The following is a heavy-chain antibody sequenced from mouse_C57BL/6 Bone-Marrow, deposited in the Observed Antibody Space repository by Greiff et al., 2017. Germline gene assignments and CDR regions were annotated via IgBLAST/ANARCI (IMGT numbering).Heavy chain of an antibody. V-gene: IGHV1-26*01. Sequence: VQLQQSGPELVKPGALVKISCKASGYTFTDYYMNWVKQSHGKSLEWIGDINPNNGGTSYNQKFKGKATLTVDKSSSTAYMELRSLTSEDSAVYYCARNYGNYGYWYFDVWGTGTTVTVSS. CDR3: ARNYGNYGYWYFDV. D-gene: IGHD2-1*01. CDR2: INPNNGGT. J-gene: IGHJ1*03. CDR1: GYTFTDYY.